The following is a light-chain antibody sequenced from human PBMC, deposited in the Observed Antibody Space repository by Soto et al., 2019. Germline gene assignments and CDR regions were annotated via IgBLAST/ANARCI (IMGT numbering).Light chain of an antibody. J-gene: IGLJ1*01. CDR1: SSDVGGYNY. CDR3: CSYAGTYTYV. Sequence: QSFLTQPRSVSGSPGQSVTISCAGTSSDVGGYNYVSWYQQHPGKAPKLMIYGVRERPSGVPYRFSGSKSANTASLTISGLQAEDEADYYCCSYAGTYTYVFGTGTKVTVL. CDR2: GVR. V-gene: IGLV2-11*01.